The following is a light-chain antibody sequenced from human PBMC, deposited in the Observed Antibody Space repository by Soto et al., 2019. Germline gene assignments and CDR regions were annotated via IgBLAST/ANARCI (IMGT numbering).Light chain of an antibody. V-gene: IGKV3-11*01. CDR3: QPRSNWPLT. J-gene: IGKJ4*01. CDR2: DAF. CDR1: QSVSSF. Sequence: EIVLTQSPATLSLSPGERATLSCRASQSVSSFLAWYQQKPGQAPRLLIYDAFNRATGIPARFSGSGSGTDFTLTISILEPEDFAVYYCQPRSNWPLTFGGGTKVEIK.